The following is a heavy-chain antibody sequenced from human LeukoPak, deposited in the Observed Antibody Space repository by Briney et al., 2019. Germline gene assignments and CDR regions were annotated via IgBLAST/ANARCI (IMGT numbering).Heavy chain of an antibody. J-gene: IGHJ4*02. D-gene: IGHD3-22*01. Sequence: GASVKVSCKASGYTFTSYGISWVRQAPGPGLEWMGWINPNSGGTNYAQKFQGRVTMTRDTSISTAYMELSRLRSDDTAVYYCARSRHYYDSSGDFDYWGQGTLVTVSS. CDR1: GYTFTSYG. CDR2: INPNSGGT. CDR3: ARSRHYYDSSGDFDY. V-gene: IGHV1-2*02.